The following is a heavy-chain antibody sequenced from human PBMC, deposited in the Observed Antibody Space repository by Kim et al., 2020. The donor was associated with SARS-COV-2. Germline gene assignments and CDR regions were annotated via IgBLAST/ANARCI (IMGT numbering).Heavy chain of an antibody. CDR3: ARTLGDSSGYYLYYFDY. D-gene: IGHD3-22*01. V-gene: IGHV4-31*02. J-gene: IGHJ4*02. Sequence: PKSRVTISVDTSKNQFSLKLSSVTAADTAVYYCARTLGDSSGYYLYYFDYWRQGTLVTVSS.